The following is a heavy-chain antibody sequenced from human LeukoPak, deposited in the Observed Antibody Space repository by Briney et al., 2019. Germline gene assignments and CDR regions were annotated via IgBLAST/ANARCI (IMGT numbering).Heavy chain of an antibody. CDR3: TTAQWEQGDY. CDR1: GFTFSNAW. V-gene: IGHV3-15*01. CDR2: IKSKTDGGTT. Sequence: GGSLTLSWAASGFTFSNAWMSWVRQAPGKGLEWVGRIKSKTDGGTTDYAAPVKGRFTISRDHSKNTLYLQMNSLKTEDTAVYYCTTAQWEQGDYWGQGTLVTVSS. J-gene: IGHJ4*02. D-gene: IGHD1-26*01.